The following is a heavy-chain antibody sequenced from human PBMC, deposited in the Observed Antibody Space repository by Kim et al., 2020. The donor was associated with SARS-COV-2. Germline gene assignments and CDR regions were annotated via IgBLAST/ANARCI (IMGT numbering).Heavy chain of an antibody. D-gene: IGHD3-10*01. J-gene: IGHJ4*02. Sequence: TYYGDAGKGRFTISRDNSKNTLYLQMNTLRAEDTAVYYCAKLKAGIHFDYWGQGTLVTVSS. CDR3: AKLKAGIHFDY. V-gene: IGHV3-23*01. CDR2: T.